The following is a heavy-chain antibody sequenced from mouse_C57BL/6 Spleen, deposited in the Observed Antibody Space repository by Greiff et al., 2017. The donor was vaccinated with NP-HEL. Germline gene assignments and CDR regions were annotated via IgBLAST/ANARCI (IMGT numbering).Heavy chain of an antibody. J-gene: IGHJ4*01. V-gene: IGHV1-9*01. Sequence: QVQLKESGAELMKPGASVKLSCKATGYTFTGYWIEWVKQRPGHGLEWIGEILTGSGSTNYNEKFKGKATFTADTSSNTAYMQLSSLTTEDSAIYYGARYYYDYSYAMDYWGQGTSVTVSS. CDR1: GYTFTGYW. CDR3: ARYYYDYSYAMDY. D-gene: IGHD2-4*01. CDR2: ILTGSGST.